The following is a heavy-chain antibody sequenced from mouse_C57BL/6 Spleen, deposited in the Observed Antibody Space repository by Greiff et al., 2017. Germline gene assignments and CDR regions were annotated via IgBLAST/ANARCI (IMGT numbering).Heavy chain of an antibody. Sequence: EVKLVESGGGLVKPGFTFSSYAMSWVRQTPEKRLEWVATISDGGSYTYYPDNVKGRFTISRDNAKNNLYLQMSHLKSEDTAMYYCARAGTETNWYFDVWGTGTTVTVSS. D-gene: IGHD4-1*01. CDR3: ARAGTETNWYFDV. V-gene: IGHV5-4*03. J-gene: IGHJ1*03. CDR2: ISDGGSYT. CDR1: FTFSSYA.